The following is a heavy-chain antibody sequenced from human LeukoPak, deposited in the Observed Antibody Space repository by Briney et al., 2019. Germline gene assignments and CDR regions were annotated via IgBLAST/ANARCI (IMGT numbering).Heavy chain of an antibody. CDR1: GFTFSSYA. CDR2: ISGSGGST. Sequence: GGSLRLSCAASGFTFSSYAMSWVRQAPGKGLEWVSAISGSGGSTYYADSVEGRFTISRDNSKNTLYLQMNSLRAEDTAVYYCLSYYYDSSGYYKDAFDIWGQGTMVTVSS. V-gene: IGHV3-23*01. CDR3: LSYYYDSSGYYKDAFDI. J-gene: IGHJ3*02. D-gene: IGHD3-22*01.